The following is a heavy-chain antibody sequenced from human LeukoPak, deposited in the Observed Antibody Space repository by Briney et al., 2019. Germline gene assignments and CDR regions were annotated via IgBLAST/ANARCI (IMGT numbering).Heavy chain of an antibody. J-gene: IGHJ3*01. CDR3: ARHIGGGIEDMDV. CDR2: IYVTGN. V-gene: IGHV4-59*08. D-gene: IGHD3-16*02. CDR1: GGSIGTYY. Sequence: SENLSLTCTVSGGSIGTYYWSWVRQSPGKGLEWIGYIYVTGNRYNPYLQSRVTISVDTSRNQFFLKMSSVTAADTAVYYCARHIGGGIEDMDVWGQGTMVTVSS.